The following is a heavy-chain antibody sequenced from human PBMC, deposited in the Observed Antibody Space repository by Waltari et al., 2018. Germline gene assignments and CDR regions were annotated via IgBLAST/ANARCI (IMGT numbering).Heavy chain of an antibody. D-gene: IGHD3-10*01. CDR1: GGTFSSYA. CDR2: IIPILGIA. V-gene: IGHV1-69*10. J-gene: IGHJ4*02. Sequence: VQLVQSGDEVKKPGSSVKVSCKASGGTFSSYAISGVLRAPGQGLEWMGGIIPILGIANYAQKFQGRVTITADKSTSTAYMELSSLRSEDTAVYYCARGNYYGSGSHWGYFDYWGQGTLVTVSS. CDR3: ARGNYYGSGSHWGYFDY.